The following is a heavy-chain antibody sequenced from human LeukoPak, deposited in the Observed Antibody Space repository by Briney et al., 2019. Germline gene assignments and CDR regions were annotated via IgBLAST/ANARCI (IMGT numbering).Heavy chain of an antibody. Sequence: GASVKVSCKASGGTFISYAISWVRQAPGQGLEWMGGIIPIFGTANYAQKFQGRVTITADESTSTAYMELSSLRSEDTAVYYCARVTRLGELSSPLGYWGQGTLVTVSS. CDR2: IIPIFGTA. CDR1: GGTFISYA. V-gene: IGHV1-69*13. J-gene: IGHJ4*02. D-gene: IGHD3-16*02. CDR3: ARVTRLGELSSPLGY.